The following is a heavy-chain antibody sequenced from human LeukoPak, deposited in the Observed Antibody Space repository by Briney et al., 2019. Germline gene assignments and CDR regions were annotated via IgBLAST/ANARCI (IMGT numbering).Heavy chain of an antibody. D-gene: IGHD2-2*02. CDR1: GFTFSSYA. J-gene: IGHJ4*02. Sequence: GGSLRLSCAASGFTFSSYAMSWVRQAPGKGLEWVSAISGSGGSTYYADSVKGRFTISRDNSKNTLYLQMNSLRAEDTAVYHCANPLDYTDVSYWGQGTLVTVSS. V-gene: IGHV3-23*01. CDR3: ANPLDYTDVSY. CDR2: ISGSGGST.